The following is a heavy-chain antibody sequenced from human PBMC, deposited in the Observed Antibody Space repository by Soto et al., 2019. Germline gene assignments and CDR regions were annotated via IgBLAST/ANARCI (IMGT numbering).Heavy chain of an antibody. CDR1: GYTFTTYD. CDR3: ARGVDAVVDF. D-gene: IGHD2-15*01. CDR2: MSPNSGAT. V-gene: IGHV1-8*01. J-gene: IGHJ6*02. Sequence: GASVKVSCKASGYTFTTYDINWVRQATGQGLEWLGWMSPNSGATGYAQKFQGRVTMTRDTSISTAYMELSNLRSEDTAMYFCARGVDAVVDFRGQGSTVIVSS.